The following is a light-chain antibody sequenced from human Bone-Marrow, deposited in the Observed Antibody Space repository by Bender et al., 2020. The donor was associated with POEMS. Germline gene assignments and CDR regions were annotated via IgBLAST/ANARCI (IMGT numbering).Light chain of an antibody. J-gene: IGLJ2*01. CDR3: SSYAGNNIVI. CDR2: EVS. Sequence: QSALTQPASVSGSPGQSITISCTGTSSDVGTYNYVSWYQQHPGKAPKLMIYEVSNRPSGVSNRFSGSKSGNTASLTVSGLRTEDEADYYCSSYAGNNIVIFGGGTKLTVL. V-gene: IGLV2-14*01. CDR1: SSDVGTYNY.